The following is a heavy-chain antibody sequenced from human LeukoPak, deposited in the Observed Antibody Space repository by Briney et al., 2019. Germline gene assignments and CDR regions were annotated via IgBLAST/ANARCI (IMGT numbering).Heavy chain of an antibody. CDR1: GGSISSYY. D-gene: IGHD1-26*01. CDR3: ARDLSGRANAFDI. V-gene: IGHV4-4*07. Sequence: RASETLSLTCTVSGGSISSYYWSWLRQPAGKGREWIGRIYTSGSTNYNPSLKSRVTMSVDTSKNQFSLKLSSVTAADTAVYYCARDLSGRANAFDIWGQGTMVTVSS. J-gene: IGHJ3*02. CDR2: IYTSGST.